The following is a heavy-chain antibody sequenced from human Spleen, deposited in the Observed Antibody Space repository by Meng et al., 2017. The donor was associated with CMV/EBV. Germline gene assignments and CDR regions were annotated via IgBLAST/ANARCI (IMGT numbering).Heavy chain of an antibody. J-gene: IGHJ3*02. D-gene: IGHD4-23*01. CDR1: GFTFSSYE. V-gene: IGHV4-34*01. Sequence: ESLKISCAASGFTFSSYEMNWIRQPPGKGLEWIGEINHSGSTNYNPSLKSRVTISVDTSKNQFSLKLSSVTAADTAVYYCARDQVGGFDIWGQGTMVTVSS. CDR2: INHSGST. CDR3: ARDQVGGFDI.